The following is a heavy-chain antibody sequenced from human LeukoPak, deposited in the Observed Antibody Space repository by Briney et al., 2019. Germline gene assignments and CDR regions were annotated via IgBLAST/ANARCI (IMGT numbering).Heavy chain of an antibody. J-gene: IGHJ4*02. CDR3: ARDRYSSGWLETSPLDY. Sequence: GGSLRLSCAASGFTFSSYAMHWVRQAPGKGLEWVAVISYDGSNKYYADSVKGRFTISRDNSKNTLYLQMNSLRAEDTAVYYCARDRYSSGWLETSPLDYWGQGTLVTVSS. CDR1: GFTFSSYA. D-gene: IGHD6-19*01. V-gene: IGHV3-30-3*01. CDR2: ISYDGSNK.